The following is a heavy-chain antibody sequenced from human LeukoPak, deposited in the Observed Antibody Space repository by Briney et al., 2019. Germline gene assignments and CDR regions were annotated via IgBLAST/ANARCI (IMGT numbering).Heavy chain of an antibody. D-gene: IGHD1-26*01. Sequence: GGSLRLSCAASGFTFSTYSMNWVRQAPGKGLEWVSYISSSSSTMYYADSAKGRFTISRDNAKNSLYLQMNSLRAEDTAIYYCARDPYNGNYGDSYYYYMDVWGKGTTVTISS. V-gene: IGHV3-48*01. J-gene: IGHJ6*03. CDR3: ARDPYNGNYGDSYYYYMDV. CDR1: GFTFSTYS. CDR2: ISSSSSTM.